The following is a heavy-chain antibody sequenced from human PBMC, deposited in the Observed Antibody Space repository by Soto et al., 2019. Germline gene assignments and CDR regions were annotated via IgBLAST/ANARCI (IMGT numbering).Heavy chain of an antibody. CDR2: ISSTSTYI. Sequence: EVQLVESGGGLVKPGGSLRLSCAASGFTFSIYAMNWVRQAPGKGLEWVSAISSTSTYIYYADSVKGRFTISRDNAKNPLYLQMNSLRAEDTAVYYCARDNTATVTTVDYWGQGTLATVSS. CDR3: ARDNTATVTTVDY. D-gene: IGHD4-17*01. V-gene: IGHV3-21*01. CDR1: GFTFSIYA. J-gene: IGHJ4*02.